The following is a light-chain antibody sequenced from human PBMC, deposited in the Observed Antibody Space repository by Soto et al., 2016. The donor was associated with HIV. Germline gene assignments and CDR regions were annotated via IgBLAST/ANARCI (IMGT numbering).Light chain of an antibody. Sequence: SYELTQPPSVSVSPGQTASITCSGDKLGNKYACWYRQKPGQSPVLVIYQDTKRPSGIPERFSGSNSGNTATLTISGTQAMDEADYYCQAWDGSTAGYVFGTGTKVTVL. CDR2: QDT. CDR3: QAWDGSTAGYV. CDR1: KLGNKY. V-gene: IGLV3-1*01. J-gene: IGLJ1*01.